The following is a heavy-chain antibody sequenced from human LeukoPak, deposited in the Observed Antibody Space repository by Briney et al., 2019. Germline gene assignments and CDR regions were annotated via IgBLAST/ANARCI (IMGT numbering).Heavy chain of an antibody. CDR2: VSGTGAMT. CDR3: ATLDYFDSSTYGDY. D-gene: IGHD3-22*01. Sequence: PGGSLRLSCPASGFTFNTYAMSWVRQAPGKGLEWVSAVSGTGAMTYYADSVKGRFTISRDNSKNTLNLQMNSLRAEDTAVYYCATLDYFDSSTYGDYWGQGTLVTVSS. V-gene: IGHV3-23*01. J-gene: IGHJ4*02. CDR1: GFTFNTYA.